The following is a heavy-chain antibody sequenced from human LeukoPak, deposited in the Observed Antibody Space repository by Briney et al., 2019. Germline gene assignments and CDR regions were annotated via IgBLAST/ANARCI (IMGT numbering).Heavy chain of an antibody. CDR2: IYYSGST. CDR1: GGSISSSSYY. D-gene: IGHD3-22*01. J-gene: IGHJ4*02. V-gene: IGHV4-61*05. Sequence: SETLSLTCTVSGGSISSSSYYWGWIRQPPGKGLEWIGYIYYSGSTNYNPSLKSRVTISVDTSKNQFSLRLSSMTVADTAVYYCARVTGYMIEDYFDYWGQGTLVTVSS. CDR3: ARVTGYMIEDYFDY.